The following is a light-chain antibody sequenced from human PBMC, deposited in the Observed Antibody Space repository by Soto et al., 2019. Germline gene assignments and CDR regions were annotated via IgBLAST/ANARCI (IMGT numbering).Light chain of an antibody. CDR2: DAS. V-gene: IGKV3-11*01. J-gene: IGKJ5*01. CDR3: QQRSNWPPIT. CDR1: QSVGSY. Sequence: EIVLTQSPATLSLSPGERATLSCRASQSVGSYLAWYQQKPGQAPRLLIYDASNRATGIPARFVGSGSGTDFTLTISGLEPEDFAVYYCQQRSNWPPITFGQGTRLEIK.